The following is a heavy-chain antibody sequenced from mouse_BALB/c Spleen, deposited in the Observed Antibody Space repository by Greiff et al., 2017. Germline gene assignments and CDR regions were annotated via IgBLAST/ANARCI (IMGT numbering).Heavy chain of an antibody. V-gene: IGHV5-15*02. CDR1: GFTFSDYG. CDR2: ISNLAYSI. Sequence: DVHLVESGGGLVQPGGSRKLSCAASGFTFSDYGMAWVRQAPGKGPEWVAFISNLAYSIYYADTVTGRFTISRENAKNTLYLEMSSLRSEDTAMYYCARALYGNYPFDYWGQGTTVTVSS. CDR3: ARALYGNYPFDY. D-gene: IGHD2-1*01. J-gene: IGHJ2*01.